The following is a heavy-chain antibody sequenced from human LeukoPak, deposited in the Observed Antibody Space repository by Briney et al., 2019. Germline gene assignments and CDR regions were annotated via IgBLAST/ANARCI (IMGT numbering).Heavy chain of an antibody. V-gene: IGHV1-2*02. J-gene: IGHJ6*02. CDR3: ARELVRYGSGSRYSYGMDV. Sequence: ASVKVSCKASGYTFTGYYMHWVRQAPGQGLEWMGWINPNSGGTNYAQKFQGRVTMTRDTSISTAYMELSRPRSDDTAVYYCARELVRYGSGSRYSYGMDVWGQGTTVTVSS. D-gene: IGHD3-10*01. CDR2: INPNSGGT. CDR1: GYTFTGYY.